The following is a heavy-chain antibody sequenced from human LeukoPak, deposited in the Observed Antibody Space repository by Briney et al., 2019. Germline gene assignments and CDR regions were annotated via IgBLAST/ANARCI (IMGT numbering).Heavy chain of an antibody. CDR3: ARVRGSYVMDV. CDR1: GFTFSSYS. CDR2: ISSSSSYI. D-gene: IGHD1-26*01. V-gene: IGHV3-21*01. J-gene: IGHJ6*02. Sequence: GGSLRLSCAASGFTFSSYSMNWVRQAPGKGLEWVSSISSSSSYIYYADSVKGRFTISRDNAKNSLYLQMSSLRAGDTGVYYCARVRGSYVMDVWGQGTTVTVSS.